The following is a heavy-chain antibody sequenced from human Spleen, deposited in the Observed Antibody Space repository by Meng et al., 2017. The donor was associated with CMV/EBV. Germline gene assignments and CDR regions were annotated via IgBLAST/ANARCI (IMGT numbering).Heavy chain of an antibody. Sequence: GESLKISCAASGFIFSDYYMSWIRQASGKGLEWAPYISSSGSTIYYADSVKGRFTISRDNAKNSLYLQMNSLRAEDTAVYYCARVTRDAFDIWGQGTMVTVSS. CDR3: ARVTRDAFDI. CDR2: ISSSGSTI. CDR1: GFIFSDYY. V-gene: IGHV3-11*04. J-gene: IGHJ3*02.